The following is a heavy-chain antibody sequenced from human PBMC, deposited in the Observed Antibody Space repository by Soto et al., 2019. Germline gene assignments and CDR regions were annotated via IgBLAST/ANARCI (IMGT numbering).Heavy chain of an antibody. Sequence: EVQLVESGGGLVQPGGSLRLSCAASGFTFSSYWMHWVRQAPGKGLGWVSRINRDGSSTNYADSVKGRVTISRDTAKNTLYLQMNSLRAEDTAVYYCAREIATTGEYYFDYWGQGTLVTVSS. V-gene: IGHV3-74*01. CDR3: AREIATTGEYYFDY. CDR2: INRDGSST. D-gene: IGHD6-13*01. J-gene: IGHJ4*02. CDR1: GFTFSSYW.